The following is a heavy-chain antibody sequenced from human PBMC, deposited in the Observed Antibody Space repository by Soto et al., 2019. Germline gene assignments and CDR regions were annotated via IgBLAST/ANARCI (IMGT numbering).Heavy chain of an antibody. CDR1: SGSFSGYY. Sequence: QVQLQHWGAGLLTPSETLSLRCVVNSGSFSGYYWTGIRQTPGKGLEWIGEISHSGSTNDNPSLMSRVTMSADTSKKQFSLRLSSVTAADTALYFCARGYESSRRYLPLLDYWGQGTLVTVSS. CDR2: ISHSGST. V-gene: IGHV4-34*01. J-gene: IGHJ4*02. D-gene: IGHD3-22*01. CDR3: ARGYESSRRYLPLLDY.